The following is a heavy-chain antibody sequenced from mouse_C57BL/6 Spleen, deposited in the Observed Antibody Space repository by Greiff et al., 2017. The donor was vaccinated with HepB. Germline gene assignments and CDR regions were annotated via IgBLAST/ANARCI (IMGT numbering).Heavy chain of an antibody. J-gene: IGHJ3*01. CDR1: GYTFTDYN. V-gene: IGHV1-22*01. CDR3: ARGDYGSSPTWFAY. CDR2: INPNNGGT. Sequence: VQLKQSGPELVKPGASVKMSCKASGYTFTDYNMHWVKQSHGKSLEWIGYINPNNGGTSYNQKFKGKATLTVNKSSSTAYMELRSLTSEDSAVYYCARGDYGSSPTWFAYWGQGTLVTVSA. D-gene: IGHD1-1*01.